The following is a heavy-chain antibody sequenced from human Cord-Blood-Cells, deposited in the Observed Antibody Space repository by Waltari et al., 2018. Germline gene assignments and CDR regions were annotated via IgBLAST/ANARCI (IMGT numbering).Heavy chain of an antibody. CDR1: GFTFSSYG. CDR2: ISYDGSNK. V-gene: IGHV3-30*18. J-gene: IGHJ4*02. CDR3: AKSLGVVVVAADY. D-gene: IGHD2-15*01. Sequence: CAASGFTFSSYGMHWVRQAPGKGLEWVAVISYDGSNKYYADSVKGRFTISRDNSKNTLYLQINSLRAEDTAVYYCAKSLGVVVVAADYWGQGTLVTVSS.